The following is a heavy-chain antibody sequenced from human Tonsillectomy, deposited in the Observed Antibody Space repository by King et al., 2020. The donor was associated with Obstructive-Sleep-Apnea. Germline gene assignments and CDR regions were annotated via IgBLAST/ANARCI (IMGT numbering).Heavy chain of an antibody. D-gene: IGHD5-12*01. CDR1: GGSINNYY. Sequence: QLQESGPGLVKPSETLSLTCTVSGGSINNYYWSWFRQPPGKGLEWIGYMYYSGNTNFNPSLKIRITISADTSKIQISLRLSSVTAADTAVYYCARHRGVEDYGGYGDYFDYWGQGTLVTVSS. CDR2: MYYSGNT. CDR3: ARHRGVEDYGGYGDYFDY. J-gene: IGHJ4*02. V-gene: IGHV4-59*08.